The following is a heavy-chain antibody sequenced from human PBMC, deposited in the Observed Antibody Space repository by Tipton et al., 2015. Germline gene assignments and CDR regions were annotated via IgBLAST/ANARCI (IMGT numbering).Heavy chain of an antibody. CDR2: MYYSGYT. V-gene: IGHV4-39*01. CDR1: SGSVSSDSYY. Sequence: TLSLTCIVSSGSVSSDSYYWGWIRQPPGKGLEWIGNMYYSGYTYYNPSLKSRLTISVDTSXRQFSLMLTSVTAADTAVYYCATQXXDYDYWGQGTLVTVSS. CDR3: ATQXXDYDY. J-gene: IGHJ4*02. D-gene: IGHD3-9*01.